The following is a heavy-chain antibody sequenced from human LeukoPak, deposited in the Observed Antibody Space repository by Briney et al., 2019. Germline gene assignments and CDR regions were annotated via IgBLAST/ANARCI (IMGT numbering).Heavy chain of an antibody. CDR1: GYTFTSYG. V-gene: IGHV1-18*01. D-gene: IGHD3-10*01. CDR3: ARELLWFGWGNFDY. CDR2: ISAYNGNT. Sequence: ASVKVSCKASGYTFTSYGISWVRQAPGQGLEWMGWISAYNGNTNYAQKLRGRVTMTTDTSTSTAYMELRSLRSDDTAVYYCARELLWFGWGNFDYWGQGTLVTVSS. J-gene: IGHJ4*02.